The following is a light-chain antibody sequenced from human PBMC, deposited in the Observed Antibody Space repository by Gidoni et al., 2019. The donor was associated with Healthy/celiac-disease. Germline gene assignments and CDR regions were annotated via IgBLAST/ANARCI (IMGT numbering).Light chain of an antibody. J-gene: IGLJ2*01. CDR1: SSDVGSYNL. Sequence: QSALTQPASVSGSPGQSITISCTGTSSDVGSYNLVSWYQQHPGKAPKPMIYEVSKRPSGGSNRLSGSKSGNTASLTISGLQAEDEADYYCCSYAGSSTVVFGGGTKLTVL. V-gene: IGLV2-23*02. CDR3: CSYAGSSTVV. CDR2: EVS.